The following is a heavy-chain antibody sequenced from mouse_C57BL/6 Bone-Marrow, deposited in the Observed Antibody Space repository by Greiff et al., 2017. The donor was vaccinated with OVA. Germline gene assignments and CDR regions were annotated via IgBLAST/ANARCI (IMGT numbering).Heavy chain of an antibody. V-gene: IGHV1-69*01. CDR2: IDTSDSYT. CDR1: GYTFTSYW. D-gene: IGHD1-2*01. CDR3: ARDSITTEAMDY. J-gene: IGHJ4*01. Sequence: QVQLKQPGAELVMPGASVKLSCKASGYTFTSYWMHWVKQRPGQGLEWIGEIDTSDSYTNYNQKFKGKATLTVDKSSSTAYLQLSSLTSEDSAVYYCARDSITTEAMDYWGQGTSVTVSS.